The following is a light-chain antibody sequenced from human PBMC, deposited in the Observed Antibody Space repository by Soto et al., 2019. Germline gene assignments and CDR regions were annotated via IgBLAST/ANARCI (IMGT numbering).Light chain of an antibody. CDR1: QSISEY. V-gene: IGKV1-39*01. Sequence: DIQMTQSPSSLSASVGDTVTFTCRASQSISEYLNWYQQKPGKAPRLLIYAASNLDNGVPSRFSGSGSGTTFTLTIRSLQPEDFATYYCRQSYSFPRTFGQGTKVEV. J-gene: IGKJ1*01. CDR3: RQSYSFPRT. CDR2: AAS.